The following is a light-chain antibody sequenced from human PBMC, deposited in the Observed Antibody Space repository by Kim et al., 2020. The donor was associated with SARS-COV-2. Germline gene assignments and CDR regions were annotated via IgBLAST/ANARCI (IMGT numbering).Light chain of an antibody. V-gene: IGKV3-11*01. CDR2: DAS. Sequence: EIVLTQSPATLSLSPGERATLSCRASQSVRSYLAWYQHKPGQAPRLLIYDASNRASGIPARFSGSGSGTDFTLTISSLEPEDFAVYYCQQRSNWPRMYSFGQGTKLEIK. J-gene: IGKJ2*03. CDR3: QQRSNWPRMYS. CDR1: QSVRSY.